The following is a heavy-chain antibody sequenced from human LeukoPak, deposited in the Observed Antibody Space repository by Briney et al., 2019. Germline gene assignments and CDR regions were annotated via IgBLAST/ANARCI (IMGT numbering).Heavy chain of an antibody. J-gene: IGHJ4*02. CDR3: ARDSTEAAGPLDY. CDR1: GGSISRYY. V-gene: IGHV4-4*07. Sequence: SETLSLTCTVSGGSISRYYWSWIRQPAGKGLEWIGRIYTSGSTNYNPSLKSRVTMSVDTSKNQFSLKLSSVTAADTAVYYCARDSTEAAGPLDYWGREPWSPSPQ. CDR2: IYTSGST. D-gene: IGHD6-13*01.